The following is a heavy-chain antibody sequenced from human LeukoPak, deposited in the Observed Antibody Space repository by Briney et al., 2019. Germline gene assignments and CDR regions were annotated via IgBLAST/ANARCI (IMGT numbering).Heavy chain of an antibody. Sequence: SETLSLTCTVSGGSISSYYWSWIRQPPGKGLEWIGYIYYSGSTNYNPSLKSRVTISVDTSKNQFSLKLSSVTAADTAVYYCARAPGYGDYLTSYYYYMDVWGKGTTVTISS. V-gene: IGHV4-59*01. D-gene: IGHD4-17*01. CDR3: ARAPGYGDYLTSYYYYMDV. CDR2: IYYSGST. CDR1: GGSISSYY. J-gene: IGHJ6*03.